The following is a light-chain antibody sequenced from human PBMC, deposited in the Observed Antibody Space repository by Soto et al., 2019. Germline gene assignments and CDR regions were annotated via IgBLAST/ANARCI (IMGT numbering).Light chain of an antibody. CDR1: QNLLYSSNNKNY. V-gene: IGKV4-1*01. Sequence: DIVMTQSPDSLAVSLGERATINCKSSQNLLYSSNNKNYIAWYQQRPGQPPKLLIYWASTREPGVPDRFSGSGSGTDFTLTISSLQAEDVAVYYCQQYYSTPFTFGPGTKVDIK. J-gene: IGKJ3*01. CDR3: QQYYSTPFT. CDR2: WAS.